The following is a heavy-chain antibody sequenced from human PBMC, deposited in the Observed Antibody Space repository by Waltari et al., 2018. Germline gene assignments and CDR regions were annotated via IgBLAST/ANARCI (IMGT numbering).Heavy chain of an antibody. D-gene: IGHD6-13*01. CDR2: ISPIFGTA. V-gene: IGHV1-69*12. CDR1: GGTFSSSA. CDR3: ARDWDSSSWLYFQH. J-gene: IGHJ1*01. Sequence: QVQLVQSGAEVKKPGSSVKVSCKASGGTFSSSAISWVRQAPGQGLEWMGGISPIFGTAHYAQKYQGRVTITADEATSTAYMELSSLRSEDTAVYYCARDWDSSSWLYFQHWGQGTLVTVSS.